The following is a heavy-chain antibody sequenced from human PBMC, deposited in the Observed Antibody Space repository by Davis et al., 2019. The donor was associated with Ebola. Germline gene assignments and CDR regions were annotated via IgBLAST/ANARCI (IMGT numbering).Heavy chain of an antibody. V-gene: IGHV1-18*01. D-gene: IGHD6-13*01. CDR1: GGTFSSYA. CDR3: ARGAGYSSSWPFDY. CDR2: ISAYNGNT. Sequence: ASVKVSCKASGGTFSSYAISWVRQAPGQGLEWMGWISAYNGNTNYAQKFQGRVTITRDTSASTAYMELSSLRSEDTAVYYCARGAGYSSSWPFDYWGQGTLVTVSS. J-gene: IGHJ4*02.